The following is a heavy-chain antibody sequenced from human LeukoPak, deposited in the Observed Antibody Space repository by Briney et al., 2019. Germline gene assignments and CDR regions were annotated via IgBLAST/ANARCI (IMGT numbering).Heavy chain of an antibody. J-gene: IGHJ4*02. CDR1: GYRFTSYW. V-gene: IGHV5-51*01. CDR2: IYPGYSDT. Sequence: GESLKISCKGSGYRFTSYWNGWVRQIPGKGLEWMGIIYPGYSDTRYSPSFQGQVPISADKSLSHAYRQWSSLKASDTAMYYCARHVTVAVHFDYWGQGTLVTVSS. CDR3: ARHVTVAVHFDY. D-gene: IGHD6-19*01.